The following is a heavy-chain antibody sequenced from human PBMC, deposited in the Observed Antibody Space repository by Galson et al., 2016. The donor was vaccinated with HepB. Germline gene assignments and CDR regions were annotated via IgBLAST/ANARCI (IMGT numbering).Heavy chain of an antibody. D-gene: IGHD4-23*01. CDR2: IYFSGTT. J-gene: IGHJ3*02. Sequence: SETLSLTCTVSGGSISPYFWSWIRRPPGKGLEWIAYIYFSGTTNYTPSLKSRVTISLDTSKGQFSLKVASVTAADSAVYYCARSYGGYAFDIWDQGTMVTVSS. V-gene: IGHV4-59*01. CDR1: GGSISPYF. CDR3: ARSYGGYAFDI.